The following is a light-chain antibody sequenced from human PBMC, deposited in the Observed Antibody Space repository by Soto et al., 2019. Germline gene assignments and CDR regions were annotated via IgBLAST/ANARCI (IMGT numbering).Light chain of an antibody. J-gene: IGLJ1*01. CDR3: QIWGTCTHYV. Sequence: QPVLTQSPSASASLGASVKLTCTLSSGHSSYAIAWHQQQPEKGPRYLMKLNSDGSHSQGDGIPDRFSGSSSGAERYLTISSLQSEDEADYYCQIWGTCTHYVFGTGTKLTVL. CDR1: SGHSSYA. V-gene: IGLV4-69*01. CDR2: LNSDGSH.